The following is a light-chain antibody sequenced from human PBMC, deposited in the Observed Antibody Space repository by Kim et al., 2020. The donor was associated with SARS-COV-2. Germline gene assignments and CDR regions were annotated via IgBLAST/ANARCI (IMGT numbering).Light chain of an antibody. V-gene: IGKV1-5*01. CDR1: QSITSH. Sequence: SASVGDRVTITCRASQSITSHLDWYQQRPGKAPKLLIYAASSLESGVPSRFSGGGSGTDFSLTISSLQPDDFATYYCQQYDSNSYTFGQGTKLEI. CDR3: QQYDSNSYT. J-gene: IGKJ2*01. CDR2: AAS.